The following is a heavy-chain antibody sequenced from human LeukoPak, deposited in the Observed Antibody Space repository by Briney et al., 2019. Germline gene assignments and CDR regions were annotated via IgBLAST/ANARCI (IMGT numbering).Heavy chain of an antibody. Sequence: GESLKISCKGSGYIFITHGIGWVRQIPGKGLEWMGIIYPGSSETTYSPSFQGQVTISADKSISPAYLQWSSLKASDTAMYYCARGPWARYYYGSGIGAFDIWGQGTMLTVSS. CDR3: ARGPWARYYYGSGIGAFDI. D-gene: IGHD3-10*01. CDR1: GYIFITHG. V-gene: IGHV5-51*01. J-gene: IGHJ3*02. CDR2: IYPGSSET.